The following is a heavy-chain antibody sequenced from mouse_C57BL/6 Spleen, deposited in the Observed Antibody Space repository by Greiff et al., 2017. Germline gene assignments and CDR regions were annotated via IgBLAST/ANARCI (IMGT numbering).Heavy chain of an antibody. V-gene: IGHV1-9*01. J-gene: IGHJ2*01. CDR2: ILPGSGST. CDR1: GYTFTGYW. D-gene: IGHD1-1*01. CDR3: ARGGITTVVAYYFDD. Sequence: QVQLQQSGAELMKPGASVKLSCKATGYTFTGYWIEWVKQRPGHGLEWIGEILPGSGSTNYNEKFKGKATFTADTSSNTAYMQLSSLTTEDSAIYYCARGGITTVVAYYFDDWGQGTTLTVAS.